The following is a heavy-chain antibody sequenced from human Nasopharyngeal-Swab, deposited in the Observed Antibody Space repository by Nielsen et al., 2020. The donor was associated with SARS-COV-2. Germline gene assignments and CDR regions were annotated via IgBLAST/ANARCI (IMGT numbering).Heavy chain of an antibody. Sequence: GESLKISCAASGFTFSIHPMNWVRQAPGKGLELVSAISGSGGSKYYADSVKGRFTISRDNSKNTLYLQMNSLRAEDTAVYYCAKWEAPWYSSGWYFDYWGQGTLVTVSS. CDR2: ISGSGGSK. V-gene: IGHV3-23*01. CDR3: AKWEAPWYSSGWYFDY. D-gene: IGHD6-19*01. J-gene: IGHJ4*02. CDR1: GFTFSIHP.